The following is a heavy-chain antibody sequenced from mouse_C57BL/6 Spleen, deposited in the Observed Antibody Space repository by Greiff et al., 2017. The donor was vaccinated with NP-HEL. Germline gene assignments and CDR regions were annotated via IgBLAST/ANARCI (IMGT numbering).Heavy chain of an antibody. D-gene: IGHD2-1*01. V-gene: IGHV5-4*01. Sequence: EVQGVESGGGLVKPGGSLKLSCAASGFTFSSYAMSWVRQTPEKRLEWVATISDGGSYTYYPDNVKGRFTISSDNAKNNLYLQMSHLKSEDTAMYYCAREGIDGNFAWFAYWGQGTLVTVSA. J-gene: IGHJ3*01. CDR2: ISDGGSYT. CDR1: GFTFSSYA. CDR3: AREGIDGNFAWFAY.